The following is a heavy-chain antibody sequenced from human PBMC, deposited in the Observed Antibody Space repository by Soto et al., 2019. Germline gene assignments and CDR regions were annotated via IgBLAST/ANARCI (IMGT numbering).Heavy chain of an antibody. J-gene: IGHJ4*02. CDR3: ANYYDSSGLDF. CDR2: IYYSGST. Sequence: SATLSLTCTVSGGPISSSSYYWGWIRQPPGKGLEWIGSIYYSGSTYYNPSLKSRITISVDTSKNQFSLRLSSVTAADTAVYYCANYYDSSGLDFWGQGXLVTVSS. CDR1: GGPISSSSYY. V-gene: IGHV4-39*01. D-gene: IGHD3-22*01.